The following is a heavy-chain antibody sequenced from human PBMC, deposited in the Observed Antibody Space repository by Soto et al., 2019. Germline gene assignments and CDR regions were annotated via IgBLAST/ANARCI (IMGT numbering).Heavy chain of an antibody. V-gene: IGHV1-18*01. J-gene: IGHJ4*02. CDR1: GYTFTSYG. D-gene: IGHD2-21*02. Sequence: ASVKVSCKASGYTFTSYGISWVRQAPGQGLEWMGWISAYNGNTNYAQKLQGRVTMTTDTSTSTAYMELRSLRSDDTAVYYCARLKSEDLAYCGGDCYSNDYWGQGTLVTVSS. CDR2: ISAYNGNT. CDR3: ARLKSEDLAYCGGDCYSNDY.